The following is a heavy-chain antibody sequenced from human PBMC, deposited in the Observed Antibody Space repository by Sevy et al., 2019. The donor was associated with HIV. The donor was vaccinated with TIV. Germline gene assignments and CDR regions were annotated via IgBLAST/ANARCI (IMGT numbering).Heavy chain of an antibody. Sequence: GGSLRLSCAASGFTLSSYAMHWVRQAPGKGLEWVAVISYDGSNKYYADSVKGRFTISRDNSKNTLYLQMNSLRAEDTAVYYCARERTYSSSSDYYYGMDVWGQGTTVTVSS. D-gene: IGHD6-13*01. CDR3: ARERTYSSSSDYYYGMDV. CDR2: ISYDGSNK. V-gene: IGHV3-30-3*01. J-gene: IGHJ6*02. CDR1: GFTLSSYA.